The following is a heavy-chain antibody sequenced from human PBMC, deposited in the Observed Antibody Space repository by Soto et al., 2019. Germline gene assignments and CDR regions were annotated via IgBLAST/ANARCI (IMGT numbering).Heavy chain of an antibody. V-gene: IGHV3-48*02. CDR3: ARGPSNFSSLNAFDI. CDR1: GFTFSSYS. CDR2: ISSSSSTI. J-gene: IGHJ3*02. Sequence: GGSLRLSCAASGFTFSSYSMNWVRQAPGKGLEWVSYISSSSSTIYYADSVKGRFTISGDNAKNSLYLQMNSLRDEDTAVYYCARGPSNFSSLNAFDIWGQGTMVTVSS. D-gene: IGHD6-6*01.